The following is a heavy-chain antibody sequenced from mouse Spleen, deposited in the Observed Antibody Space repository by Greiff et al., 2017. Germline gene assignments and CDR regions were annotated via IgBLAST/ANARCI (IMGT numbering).Heavy chain of an antibody. V-gene: IGHV3-6*01. CDR3: ARKGTGTTMDY. Sequence: EVQLQQSGPGLVKPSQSLSLTCSVTGYSITSGYYCNWLRPFPGNQLEWVGNISYDGSNNYKPSLKNRISITRDTSKNKFFLKLNSVTTEDTATYYCARKGTGTTMDYWGQGTSVTVSS. J-gene: IGHJ4*01. CDR1: GYSITSGYY. CDR2: ISYDGSN. D-gene: IGHD3-3*01.